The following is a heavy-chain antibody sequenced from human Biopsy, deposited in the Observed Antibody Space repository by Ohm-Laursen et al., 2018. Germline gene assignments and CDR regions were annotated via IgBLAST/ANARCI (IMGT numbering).Heavy chain of an antibody. D-gene: IGHD1-26*01. CDR2: ISYSRAT. CDR1: GGSISGSS. V-gene: IGHV4-59*08. Sequence: SETLSLTCTVSGGSISGSSWSWIRQAPGKGLEWIGYISYSRATNYNPSLKSLITISVDTSKNQFSLKLTSVTAADTAVYYCARHAPSYSGSYWRYFDLWGRGTLVTVSS. CDR3: ARHAPSYSGSYWRYFDL. J-gene: IGHJ2*01.